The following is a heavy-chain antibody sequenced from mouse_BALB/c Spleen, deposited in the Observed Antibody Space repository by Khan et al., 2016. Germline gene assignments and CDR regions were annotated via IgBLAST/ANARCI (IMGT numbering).Heavy chain of an antibody. J-gene: IGHJ2*01. CDR2: VRTKANNHPT. CDR3: TNDFDY. V-gene: IGHV6-6*01. CDR1: GFTFSDAW. Sequence: EVKLEGSGGGLVQPGGSMKLSCAASGFTFSDAWVDWVRQSPEKGLEWIAEVRTKANNHPTYYAESVQGRFTISRDDSKSSVYLQMNSLRAEYTGIYYCTNDFDYWGQGTTLTVSS.